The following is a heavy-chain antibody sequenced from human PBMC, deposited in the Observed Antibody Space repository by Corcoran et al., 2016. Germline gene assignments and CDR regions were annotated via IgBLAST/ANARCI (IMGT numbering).Heavy chain of an antibody. Sequence: EVQLVESGGGLVQPGRSLRLSCAASGFTFDDYAMHWVQQAPGKGLEWVSGISWHSGSIGYADSVKGRFTISRDNAKNSLYLQMNSLRAEDTALYYCAKDPYGYYYYYGMDVWGQGTTVTVS. J-gene: IGHJ6*02. CDR1: GFTFDDYA. CDR3: AKDPYGYYYYYGMDV. CDR2: ISWHSGSI. D-gene: IGHD3-10*01. V-gene: IGHV3-9*01.